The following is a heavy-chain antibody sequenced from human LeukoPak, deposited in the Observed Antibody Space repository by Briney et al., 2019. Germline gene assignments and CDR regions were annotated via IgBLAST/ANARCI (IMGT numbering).Heavy chain of an antibody. CDR3: ARDGKSIYYDFWSGYPPMDV. V-gene: IGHV3-11*04. CDR1: GFTVSSNY. Sequence: GGSLRLSCAASGFTVSSNYMSWVRQAPGKGLEWVSYISSSGSTIYYADSVKGRFTISRDNAKNSLYLQMNSLRAEDTAVYYCARDGKSIYYDFWSGYPPMDVWGKGTTVTVSS. J-gene: IGHJ6*04. CDR2: ISSSGSTI. D-gene: IGHD3-3*01.